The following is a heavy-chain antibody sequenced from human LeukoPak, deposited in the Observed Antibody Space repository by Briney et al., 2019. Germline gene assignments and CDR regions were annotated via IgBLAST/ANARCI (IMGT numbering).Heavy chain of an antibody. CDR2: ISYDGSNK. Sequence: PGRSLRLSCAASGFTFSSYAMHWVRQAPGKGLEWVAVISYDGSNKYYADSVKGRFTISRDNSKNTLYLQMNSLRAEDTAVYYCAKVNTAFDYWGQGTLVTVSS. V-gene: IGHV3-30*04. CDR3: AKVNTAFDY. CDR1: GFTFSSYA. D-gene: IGHD5-18*01. J-gene: IGHJ4*02.